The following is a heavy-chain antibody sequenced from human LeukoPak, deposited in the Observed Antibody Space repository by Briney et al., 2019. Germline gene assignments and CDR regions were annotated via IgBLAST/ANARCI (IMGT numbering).Heavy chain of an antibody. V-gene: IGHV4-39*07. CDR3: ARAARNYYDSSGIFDY. J-gene: IGHJ4*02. Sequence: PSETLSLTCTVSGGSISSSSYYWGWIRQPPGKGLKWIGSIYYGGSTYYNPSLKNRVTISVDTSKNQFSLKLSSVTAADTAVYYCARAARNYYDSSGIFDYWGQGTLVTVSS. CDR2: IYYGGST. CDR1: GGSISSSSYY. D-gene: IGHD3-22*01.